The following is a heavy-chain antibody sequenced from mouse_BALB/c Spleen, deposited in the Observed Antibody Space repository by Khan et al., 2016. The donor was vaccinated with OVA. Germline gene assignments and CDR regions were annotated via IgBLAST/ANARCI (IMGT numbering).Heavy chain of an antibody. Sequence: QVQLKESGPGLVAPSQSLSITCTVSGFSLTSYGVHWVRQPPGKGLEWLGIIWAGGSTNYNSALMSRLRISKDNSKSQVFLKMNSLQTDDTAMYYCARNYGNCVEYFDVWGAGTTVTVSS. V-gene: IGHV2-9*02. CDR1: GFSLTSYG. D-gene: IGHD2-1*01. CDR2: IWAGGST. J-gene: IGHJ1*01. CDR3: ARNYGNCVEYFDV.